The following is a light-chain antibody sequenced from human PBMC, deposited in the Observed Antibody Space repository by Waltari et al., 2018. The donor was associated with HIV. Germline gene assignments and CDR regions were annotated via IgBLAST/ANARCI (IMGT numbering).Light chain of an antibody. CDR3: SSFTSSGTLV. Sequence: QSALTQPASVSGSPGQSITISCNGASTDIGAYQYFSWYQQHPGKAPKLMIFEVNSRPSGVSNRFSGSKSGNTASLTISGLQDEDEADYSCSSFTSSGTLVFGGGTKLTVL. J-gene: IGLJ2*01. CDR2: EVN. V-gene: IGLV2-14*01. CDR1: STDIGAYQY.